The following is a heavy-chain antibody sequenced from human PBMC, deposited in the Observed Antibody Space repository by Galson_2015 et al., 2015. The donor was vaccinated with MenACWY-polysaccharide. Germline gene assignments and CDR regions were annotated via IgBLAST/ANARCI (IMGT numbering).Heavy chain of an antibody. Sequence: SVKVSCKASGYSFTTYGISWVRQAPGQGFEWMGWISVSNGNTNYAQKFQGRDTMTTDTSTSTAYMELRSLRSDDTAVYYCARDESSWSVSPYHYFGMDVWGQGITVTVSS. V-gene: IGHV1-18*01. CDR1: GYSFTTYG. D-gene: IGHD2-8*01. J-gene: IGHJ6*02. CDR2: ISVSNGNT. CDR3: ARDESSWSVSPYHYFGMDV.